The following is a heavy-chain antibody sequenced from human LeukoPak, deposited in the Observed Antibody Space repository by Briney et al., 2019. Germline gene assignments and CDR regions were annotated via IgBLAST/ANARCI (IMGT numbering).Heavy chain of an antibody. Sequence: GESLKISCKGSGYIFITYWIAWVRQMPGKGLQWMGIIYPGDSDARYSPSFQGQVTISADRSITTAYLQWSSLEASDTAIYYCARHLFSSGYFHLDYWGQGTLVTVSS. V-gene: IGHV5-51*01. D-gene: IGHD6-19*01. CDR1: GYIFITYW. CDR2: IYPGDSDA. J-gene: IGHJ4*02. CDR3: ARHLFSSGYFHLDY.